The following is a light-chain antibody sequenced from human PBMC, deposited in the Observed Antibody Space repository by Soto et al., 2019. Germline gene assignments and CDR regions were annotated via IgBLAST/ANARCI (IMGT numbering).Light chain of an antibody. CDR2: DAS. Sequence: IPLTQSPSSLSASVGDRVTITCRAGQDISSALAWYQQKPGKAPKLLLYDASSLDAGVPSRFSGSGSGTDFTRSITGLRPEDFATYYCQQFNDFPLTFGGGTKVQIK. V-gene: IGKV1D-13*01. CDR1: QDISSA. CDR3: QQFNDFPLT. J-gene: IGKJ4*01.